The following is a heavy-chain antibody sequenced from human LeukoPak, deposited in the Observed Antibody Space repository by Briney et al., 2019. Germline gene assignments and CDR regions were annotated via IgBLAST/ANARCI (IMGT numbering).Heavy chain of an antibody. CDR2: INHSGST. CDR1: GGSIRSYY. D-gene: IGHD2-2*01. CDR3: ASLRSTSI. J-gene: IGHJ4*02. V-gene: IGHV4-34*01. Sequence: SETLSLTCTVSGGSIRSYYWSWIRQPPGKGLEWIGEINHSGSTNYNPSLKSRVTISVDTSKNQFSLKLSSVTAADTAVYYCASLRSTSIWGQGTLVTVSS.